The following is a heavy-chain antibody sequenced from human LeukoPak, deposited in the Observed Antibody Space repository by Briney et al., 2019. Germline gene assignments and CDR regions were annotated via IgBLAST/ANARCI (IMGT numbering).Heavy chain of an antibody. CDR3: ARGQAGFGDYYYYMDV. CDR1: GGTFSSYA. Sequence: ASVKVSCTASGGTFSSYAISWVRQAPGQGLEWMGGIIPIFGTANYAQKFQGRVTITADESTSTAYMELSSLRSEDTAVYYCARGQAGFGDYYYYMDVWGKGTTVTISS. V-gene: IGHV1-69*13. CDR2: IIPIFGTA. D-gene: IGHD3-10*01. J-gene: IGHJ6*03.